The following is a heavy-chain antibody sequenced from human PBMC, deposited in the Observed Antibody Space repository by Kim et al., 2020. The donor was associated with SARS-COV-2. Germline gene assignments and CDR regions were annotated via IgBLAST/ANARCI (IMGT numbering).Heavy chain of an antibody. V-gene: IGHV4-39*07. D-gene: IGHD3-10*01. CDR3: ARVDYTSGIYSHCDP. CDR1: GGSISSSSYY. CDR2: IYYSGST. Sequence: SETLSLTCTVSGGSISSSSYYWGWIRQSPGKGLEWIGSIYYSGSTYYNPSLKSRVTISADTSKNQFSLKLNSITAEDTAMYYCARVDYTSGIYSHCDPWG. J-gene: IGHJ5*02.